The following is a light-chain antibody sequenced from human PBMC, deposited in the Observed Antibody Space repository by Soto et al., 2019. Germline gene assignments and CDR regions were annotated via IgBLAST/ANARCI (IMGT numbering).Light chain of an antibody. CDR2: DVS. V-gene: IGLV2-14*01. Sequence: QCARTQPASVSGSPGQWSTISCTGTSSDVGGYNYVSWYQQHPGKAPKLMIYDVSNRPSGVSNRFSGSKSGNTASLTISGLQAEDEADYYCSSYTSSSTLPYVFGTGTKVTVL. J-gene: IGLJ1*01. CDR1: SSDVGGYNY. CDR3: SSYTSSSTLPYV.